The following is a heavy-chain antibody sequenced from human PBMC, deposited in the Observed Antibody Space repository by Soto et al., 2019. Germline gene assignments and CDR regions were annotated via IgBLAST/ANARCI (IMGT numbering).Heavy chain of an antibody. CDR1: GFTFSSYW. CDR3: ARGGYGVWYFDL. Sequence: EVQLVESGGGLVQPGGSLRLSCAASGFTFSSYWMHWIRQGPGKGLVWVSRLKGDGSSTSYADSVKGRFTISRDNAKNTVYLQINSLRAEDTAVYYCARGGYGVWYFDLWGRGTLVTVSS. D-gene: IGHD5-18*01. V-gene: IGHV3-74*01. CDR2: LKGDGSST. J-gene: IGHJ2*01.